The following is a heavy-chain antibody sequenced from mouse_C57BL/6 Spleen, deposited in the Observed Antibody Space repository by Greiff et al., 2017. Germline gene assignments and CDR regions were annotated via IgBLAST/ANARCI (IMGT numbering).Heavy chain of an antibody. CDR2: IYPRRGNT. CDR3: ARREDSSGWFGY. V-gene: IGHV1-81*01. CDR1: GYTFTSYC. Sequence: QVQLKQSGAELARPGASVKLSCKASGYTFTSYCISWVKQRTGQGLEWIGEIYPRRGNTYYNEKFKGKATLTADKSSSTAYMELRSLKSEDSAVYFCARREDSSGWFGYWGEGTLVTVSA. D-gene: IGHD3-2*02. J-gene: IGHJ3*01.